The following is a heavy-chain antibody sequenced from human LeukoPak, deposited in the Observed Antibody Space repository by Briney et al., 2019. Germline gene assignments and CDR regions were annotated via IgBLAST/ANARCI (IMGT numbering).Heavy chain of an antibody. CDR2: IYYSGST. D-gene: IGHD6-13*01. CDR3: ASYIAAAYGMDV. V-gene: IGHV4-39*01. J-gene: IGHJ6*02. CDR1: GGSISSSSYY. Sequence: SETLSLTCTVSGGSISSSSYYWGWIRQPPGKGLEWIGSIYYSGSTYYNPSLKSRVTISVDTPKNQFSLKLSSVTAADTAVYYCASYIAAAYGMDVWGQGTTVTVSS.